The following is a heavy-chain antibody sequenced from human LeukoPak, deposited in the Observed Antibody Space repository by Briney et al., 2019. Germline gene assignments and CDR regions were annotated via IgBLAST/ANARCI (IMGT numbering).Heavy chain of an antibody. J-gene: IGHJ4*02. V-gene: IGHV5-51*01. D-gene: IGHD6-13*01. CDR1: GYTFTTNW. Sequence: GESLKISCKVSGYTFTTNWIGWVRQMPGKGLEWMGIIYPGNSDTTYSPSVEGQVTISADKSISTAYLQWSSLKASDTAIYYCARQAGSSWSPFDYWGQGTLVTVSS. CDR2: IYPGNSDT. CDR3: ARQAGSSWSPFDY.